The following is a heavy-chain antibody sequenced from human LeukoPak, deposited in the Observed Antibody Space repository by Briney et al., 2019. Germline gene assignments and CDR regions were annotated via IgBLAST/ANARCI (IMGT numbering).Heavy chain of an antibody. Sequence: SETLSLTCTVSGGSISSSSYYGGWVRQPPGKGLEWIGSIYYSGSTNYNPSLKSRVTISVDTSKNQFSLKLSSVTAADTAVYYCARLIGGDYFDYWGQGTLVTVSS. V-gene: IGHV4-39*07. CDR3: ARLIGGDYFDY. CDR2: IYYSGST. D-gene: IGHD1-26*01. J-gene: IGHJ4*02. CDR1: GGSISSSSYY.